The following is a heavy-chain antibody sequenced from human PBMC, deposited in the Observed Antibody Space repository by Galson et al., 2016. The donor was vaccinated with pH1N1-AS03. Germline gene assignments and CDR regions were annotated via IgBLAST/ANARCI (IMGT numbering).Heavy chain of an antibody. V-gene: IGHV4-38-2*01. CDR3: ARARMLIDYERSGYPKYFDY. D-gene: IGHD3-22*01. CDR2: MYHSGST. CDR1: GFSITTGYY. J-gene: IGHJ4*02. Sequence: ETLSLTCAVSGFSITTGYYWGWIRQPPGKGLEWIGSMYHSGSTFNNPSLRRRVTISVDTAKNQISMRLNSVTAADTAVYYCARARMLIDYERSGYPKYFDYWGQGALVTVSS.